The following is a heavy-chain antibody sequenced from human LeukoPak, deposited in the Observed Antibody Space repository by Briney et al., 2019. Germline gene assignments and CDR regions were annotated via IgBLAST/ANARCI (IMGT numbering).Heavy chain of an antibody. Sequence: PGRSLRLSCAASGFTFSNCAMHWVRQAPGKGLEWVAVISYDGSNKYYADSVEGRFTISRDNSKNTLYLQMNSLRAEDTAMYYCARVEQQLVFSAFDIWGQGTMVTVSS. D-gene: IGHD6-13*01. CDR2: ISYDGSNK. J-gene: IGHJ3*02. V-gene: IGHV3-30*04. CDR3: ARVEQQLVFSAFDI. CDR1: GFTFSNCA.